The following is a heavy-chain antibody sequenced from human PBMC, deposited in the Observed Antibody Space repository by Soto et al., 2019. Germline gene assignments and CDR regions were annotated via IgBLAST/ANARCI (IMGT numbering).Heavy chain of an antibody. V-gene: IGHV1-69*08. D-gene: IGHD6-19*01. Sequence: QVQLVQSGAEVKKPGSSVKVSCKASGGTFSSYTISWVRQAPGQGLEWMGRIIHILGIANYEQKFQGRVTITADKSTSTAYMELSSLRSEDPAVYYCARDGAVAGTEDYWGQGTLVTVSS. CDR2: IIHILGIA. J-gene: IGHJ4*02. CDR3: ARDGAVAGTEDY. CDR1: GGTFSSYT.